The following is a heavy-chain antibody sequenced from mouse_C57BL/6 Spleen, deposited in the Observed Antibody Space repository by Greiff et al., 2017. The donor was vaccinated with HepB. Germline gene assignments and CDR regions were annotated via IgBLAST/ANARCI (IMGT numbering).Heavy chain of an antibody. CDR2: IYPGDGDT. CDR1: GYAFSSSW. V-gene: IGHV1-82*01. J-gene: IGHJ1*03. D-gene: IGHD1-1*01. CDR3: AGSGITTGDWYFDV. Sequence: QVQLQQSGPELVKPGASVKISCKASGYAFSSSWMNWVKQRPGKGLEWIGRIYPGDGDTNYNGKFKGKATLTADKSSSTAYMQLSSLTSEDSAVYFCAGSGITTGDWYFDVWGTGTTVTVSS.